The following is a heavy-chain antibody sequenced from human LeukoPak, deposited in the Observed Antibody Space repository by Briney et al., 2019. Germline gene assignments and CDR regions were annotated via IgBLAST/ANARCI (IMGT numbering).Heavy chain of an antibody. Sequence: GGSLRLSCTASGFIVTNNYINWARQAPGKGLEWVSLVYSGGSTYYADSVKGRFTISRDNSKNMVYLQMNSLRAEDTAMYYCAKDPYGTRYFDYWGQGTLVTVSS. J-gene: IGHJ4*02. CDR3: AKDPYGTRYFDY. D-gene: IGHD2-2*01. CDR1: GFIVTNNY. CDR2: VYSGGST. V-gene: IGHV3-66*01.